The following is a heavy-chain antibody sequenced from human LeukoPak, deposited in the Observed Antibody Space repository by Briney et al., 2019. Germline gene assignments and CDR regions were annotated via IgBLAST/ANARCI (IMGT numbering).Heavy chain of an antibody. V-gene: IGHV3-11*01. CDR1: GFTFSDYY. D-gene: IGHD3-16*01. CDR3: ARRIWGADSQSHTFDI. Sequence: GGSLRLSCAASGFTFSDYYMGWIRQAPGKGLEWISYISRTIYYADSVKGRFTISRDNAKNSLYLQMNSPRAEDTAVYYCARRIWGADSQSHTFDIWGQGTMVTVSS. J-gene: IGHJ3*02. CDR2: ISRTI.